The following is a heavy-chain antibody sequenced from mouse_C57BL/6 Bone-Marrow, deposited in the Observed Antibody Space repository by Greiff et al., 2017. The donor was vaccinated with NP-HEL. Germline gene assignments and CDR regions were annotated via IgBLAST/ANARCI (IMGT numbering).Heavy chain of an antibody. J-gene: IGHJ2*01. V-gene: IGHV3-6*01. D-gene: IGHD2-5*01. CDR3: ARRGSNYDY. CDR1: GYSITSGYY. CDR2: ISYDGSN. Sequence: EVKLQESGPGLVKPSQSLSLTCSVTGYSITSGYYWNWLRQFPGNKLEWMGYISYDGSNNYNPSLKNRTSITRDTSKNQFFLKLNSVTTEDTATYYCARRGSNYDYWGQGTTLTVSS.